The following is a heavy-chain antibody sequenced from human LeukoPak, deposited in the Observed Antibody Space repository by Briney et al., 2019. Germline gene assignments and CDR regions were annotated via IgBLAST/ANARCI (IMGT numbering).Heavy chain of an antibody. D-gene: IGHD4-17*01. Sequence: PSETLSLTCSASGVSISRYYWSWIRQPPGKGLEWIAYIYYTGIAYYNPSLKSRVTISVDTSKNQFSLKLNSVTAADTAVYYCARRDYGSKFDYWGEGTLVTVSS. V-gene: IGHV4-59*08. J-gene: IGHJ4*02. CDR3: ARRDYGSKFDY. CDR2: IYYTGIA. CDR1: GVSISRYY.